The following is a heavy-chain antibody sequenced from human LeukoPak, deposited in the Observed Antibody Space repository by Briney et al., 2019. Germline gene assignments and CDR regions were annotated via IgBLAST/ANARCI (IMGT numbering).Heavy chain of an antibody. CDR2: IIPILGIA. D-gene: IGHD3-9*01. CDR3: ARVTGLETQWFDP. CDR1: VGTFSSYS. Sequence: ASVTVSCKASVGTFSSYSSSLVRQAPGQGLEWMGRIIPILGIANYAQKFQGRVTITADKSTRTAYMELNSLRSEDTAVYYCARVTGLETQWFDPWGQGTLVTVSS. V-gene: IGHV1-69*04. J-gene: IGHJ5*02.